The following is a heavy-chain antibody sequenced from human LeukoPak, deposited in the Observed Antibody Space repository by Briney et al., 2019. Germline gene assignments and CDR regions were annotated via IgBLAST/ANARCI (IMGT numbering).Heavy chain of an antibody. V-gene: IGHV3-9*01. CDR3: TKDFYRDFYDSVDYYFHY. D-gene: IGHD3-22*01. CDR2: ISWNSGSI. J-gene: IGHJ4*02. Sequence: GGSLRLSCAASGFTFDDYAMHWVRQAPGKGLEWVSGISWNSGSIGYADSVKGRFSISRDNAKDSLYLQMNSLRPEDTALYYCTKDFYRDFYDSVDYYFHYWGQGTLVTVSS. CDR1: GFTFDDYA.